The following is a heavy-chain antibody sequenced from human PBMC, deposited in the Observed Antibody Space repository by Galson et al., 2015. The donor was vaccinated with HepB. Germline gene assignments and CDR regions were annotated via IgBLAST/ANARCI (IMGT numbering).Heavy chain of an antibody. CDR2: ISGGGGGT. D-gene: IGHD5-24*01. CDR3: AKEFFSATH. J-gene: IGHJ4*02. CDR1: GFTFSGYA. V-gene: IGHV3-23*01. Sequence: SLRLSCAAPGFTFSGYAMTWVRQAPGRGLEWVSSISGGGGGTFYADSVKGRFTISRDNSKNTLYLQMNSLRAEDTAVYYCAKEFFSATHWGQGTLVTVSS.